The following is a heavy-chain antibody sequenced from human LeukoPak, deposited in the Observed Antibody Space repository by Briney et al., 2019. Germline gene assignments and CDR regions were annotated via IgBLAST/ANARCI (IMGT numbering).Heavy chain of an antibody. CDR2: INPNSGGT. J-gene: IGHJ1*01. V-gene: IGHV1-2*02. CDR1: GYTFTGYY. Sequence: ASVKVSCXASGYTFTGYYMHWVRQAPGQRLEWMGWINPNSGGTNYAQKFQDRVTMTRDTSISTAYMEQSRLRSDDTAVYYCARGSDDFWSGYSPSYWGQGTLVTVSS. CDR3: ARGSDDFWSGYSPSY. D-gene: IGHD3-3*01.